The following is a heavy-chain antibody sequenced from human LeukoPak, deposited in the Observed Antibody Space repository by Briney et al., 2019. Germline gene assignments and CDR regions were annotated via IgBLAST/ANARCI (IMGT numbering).Heavy chain of an antibody. D-gene: IGHD3-22*01. Sequence: TTSETLSLTCTVSGGSISSSSYYWGWIRQPPGKGLEWIGSIYYSGSTYYNPSLKSRVTISVDTSKNQFSLKLSSVTAADTAVYYCARASHSSGYYYGMLYYFDYWGQGTLVTVSS. J-gene: IGHJ4*02. CDR2: IYYSGST. CDR1: GGSISSSSYY. V-gene: IGHV4-39*07. CDR3: ARASHSSGYYYGMLYYFDY.